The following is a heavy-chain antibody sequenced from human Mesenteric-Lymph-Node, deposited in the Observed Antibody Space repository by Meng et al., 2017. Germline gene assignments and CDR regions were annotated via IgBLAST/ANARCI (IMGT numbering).Heavy chain of an antibody. J-gene: IGHJ4*02. V-gene: IGHV4-39*01. CDR2: NYYSGST. Sequence: QLQLQESGPGLVKHSETLSLTCTVSGGSISSSSYYWGWIRQPPGKGLEWIGSNYYSGSTYYNPSLKSRVTISVDTSKNQFSLKLSSVTAADTAVYYCARIAVAGTFDYWGQGTLVTVSS. D-gene: IGHD6-19*01. CDR1: GGSISSSSYY. CDR3: ARIAVAGTFDY.